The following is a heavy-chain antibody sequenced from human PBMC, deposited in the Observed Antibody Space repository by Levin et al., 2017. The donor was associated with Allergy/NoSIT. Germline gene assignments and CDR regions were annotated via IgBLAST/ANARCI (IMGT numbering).Heavy chain of an antibody. Sequence: GGSLRLSCAASGFTFSSYDMHWVRQATGKGLEWVSAIGTAGDTYYPGSVKGRFTISRENAKNSLYLQMNSLRAGDTAVYYCARSIRGWYHRYDAFDIWGQGTMVTVSS. D-gene: IGHD6-19*01. V-gene: IGHV3-13*04. CDR1: GFTFSSYD. CDR2: IGTAGDT. J-gene: IGHJ3*02. CDR3: ARSIRGWYHRYDAFDI.